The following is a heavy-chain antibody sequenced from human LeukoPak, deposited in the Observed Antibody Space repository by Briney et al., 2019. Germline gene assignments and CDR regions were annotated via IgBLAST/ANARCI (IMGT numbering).Heavy chain of an antibody. D-gene: IGHD5-24*01. Sequence: TGGSLRLSCAASGFTFDSYAMSWVRQAPRKGLEWVSAISGSGGSTYYADSVKGRFTISRDNSKNTLFLQMNSLRAEDTAIYYCAKDGRGYNPVTCWGQGTLVTVSS. J-gene: IGHJ4*02. CDR2: ISGSGGST. CDR3: AKDGRGYNPVTC. CDR1: GFTFDSYA. V-gene: IGHV3-23*01.